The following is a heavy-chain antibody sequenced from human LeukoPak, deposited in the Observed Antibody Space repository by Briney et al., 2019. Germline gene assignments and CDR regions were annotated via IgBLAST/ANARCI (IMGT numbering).Heavy chain of an antibody. CDR2: IIPIFGTA. D-gene: IGHD3-22*01. Sequence: GASVTVSCTASGGTFSSYAISWVRQAPGQGLEWMGGIIPIFGTANYAQKFQGRVTITADESTSTAYMELSSLRSEDTAVYYCARDYYDSSGYYDYWGQGTLVTVSS. CDR1: GGTFSSYA. CDR3: ARDYYDSSGYYDY. V-gene: IGHV1-69*13. J-gene: IGHJ4*02.